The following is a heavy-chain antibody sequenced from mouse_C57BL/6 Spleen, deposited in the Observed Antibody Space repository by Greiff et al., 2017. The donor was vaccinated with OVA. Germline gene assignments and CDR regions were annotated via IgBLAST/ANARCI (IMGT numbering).Heavy chain of an antibody. CDR1: GFTFSDFY. V-gene: IGHV7-1*01. D-gene: IGHD1-1*01. Sequence: DVMLVESGGGLVQSGRSLRLSCATSGFTFSDFYMEWVRQAPGKGLEWIAASRNKANDYTTEYSASVKGRFIVSRDTSQSILYLQMNALRAEDTAIYYCARDRITTVVAHYYAMDYWGQGTSVTVSS. CDR2: SRNKANDYTT. CDR3: ARDRITTVVAHYYAMDY. J-gene: IGHJ4*01.